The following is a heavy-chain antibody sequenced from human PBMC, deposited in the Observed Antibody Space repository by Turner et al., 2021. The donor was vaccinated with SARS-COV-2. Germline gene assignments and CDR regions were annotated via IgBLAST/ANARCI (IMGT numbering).Heavy chain of an antibody. J-gene: IGHJ4*02. CDR1: GLTFSSYE. CDR3: ARGGITALGYYFDY. CDR2: ISRSGTTI. V-gene: IGHV3-48*03. D-gene: IGHD6-13*01. Sequence: EVQLVETGGGLVQPGGSLRLSCAASGLTFSSYEMNWVRQAPGKGLGWVSYISRSGTTIYYADSVKGRFTISRDNAKNSLYLQMNSLRAEDTAVYYCARGGITALGYYFDYWGQGTLVTVSS.